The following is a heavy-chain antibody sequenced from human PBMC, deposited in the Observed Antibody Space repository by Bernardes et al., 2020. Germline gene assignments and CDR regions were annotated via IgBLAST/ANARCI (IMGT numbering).Heavy chain of an antibody. Sequence: SETLSLTCTVSGGSIRSDYWSWIRQPPGKGLEWIGYIYYTWSTTYNPSLKSRVTISVDTSKNQFSLKVNSVTAADTAVYYCARENVLRFLGYGMDVWGQGTTVTVSS. J-gene: IGHJ6*02. V-gene: IGHV4-59*01. CDR2: IYYTWST. CDR3: ARENVLRFLGYGMDV. D-gene: IGHD3-3*01. CDR1: GGSIRSDY.